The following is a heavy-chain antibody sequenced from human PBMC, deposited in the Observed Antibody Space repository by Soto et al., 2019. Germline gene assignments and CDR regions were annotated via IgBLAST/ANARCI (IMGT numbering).Heavy chain of an antibody. V-gene: IGHV3-30*18. J-gene: IGHJ6*02. CDR3: AKDKKWCCSGGSCYSVSFWGMDV. Sequence: GGSLRLSCAASGFTFSSSGMHWVRQAPGKGLEWVSVISYDGTNKYYADSVKGRFTISRDNSKNTLYLQMNSLRAEDTAVYYCAKDKKWCCSGGSCYSVSFWGMDVWGQGTTVTVSS. D-gene: IGHD2-15*01. CDR2: ISYDGTNK. CDR1: GFTFSSSG.